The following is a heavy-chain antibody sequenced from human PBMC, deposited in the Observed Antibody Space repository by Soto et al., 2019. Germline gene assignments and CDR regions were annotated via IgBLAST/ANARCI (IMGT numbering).Heavy chain of an antibody. V-gene: IGHV1-69*13. CDR1: GGTFSSHA. CDR3: ARDVPLNYYDGTFSYYAMDV. J-gene: IGHJ6*02. CDR2: IIPFFKAT. D-gene: IGHD3-16*01. Sequence: SVKVSCKASGGTFSSHAISWVRQAPGQGLEWMGGIIPFFKATNYAQKFQGRVTITADDSTSTAYMDLYSLRSEDTAVYYCARDVPLNYYDGTFSYYAMDVWGQGXTVTVYS.